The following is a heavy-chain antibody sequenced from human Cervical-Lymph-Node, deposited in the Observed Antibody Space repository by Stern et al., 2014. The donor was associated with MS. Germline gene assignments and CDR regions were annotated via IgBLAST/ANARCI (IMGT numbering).Heavy chain of an antibody. J-gene: IGHJ6*02. D-gene: IGHD3-16*01. CDR3: AKSSLYDYYYYYGMDV. V-gene: IGHV3-30*18. CDR1: GFTFSSYG. Sequence: VQLVESGGGVVQPGRSLRLSCTASGFTFSSYGMHWVRQAPGKGLEWGAVISYDGSNKYYADSVKGRFNISRDNSKNTLYLRMNSLRAEDTAVYYCAKSSLYDYYYYYGMDVWGQGTTVTVSS. CDR2: ISYDGSNK.